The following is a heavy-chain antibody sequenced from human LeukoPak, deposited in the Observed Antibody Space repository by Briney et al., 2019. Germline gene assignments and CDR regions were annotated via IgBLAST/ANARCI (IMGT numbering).Heavy chain of an antibody. CDR1: GLNLDAYA. CDR2: ISGDGTIT. CDR3: AKDTPLFYHYYGIDV. Sequence: PGGSLRLSCAASGLNLDAYAMHWDRQAPGKGLEWVSLISGDGTITYYADSVKGRFTISRDNSKNSLFLEMNSLRSEDTALYYCAKDTPLFYHYYGIDVWGQGTTVTVSS. J-gene: IGHJ6*02. V-gene: IGHV3-43*02.